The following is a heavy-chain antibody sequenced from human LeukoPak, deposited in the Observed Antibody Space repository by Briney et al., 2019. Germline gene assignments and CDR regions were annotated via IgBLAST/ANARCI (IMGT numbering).Heavy chain of an antibody. J-gene: IGHJ4*02. V-gene: IGHV3-66*01. D-gene: IGHD4-17*01. CDR1: GFTVSSNY. CDR2: IYSGGST. CDR3: ARAVDYGDFYPSPFDY. Sequence: PGGSLRLSCAASGFTVSSNYMSWVRQAQGKGLEWVSVIYSGGSTYYADSVKGRFTISRDNSKNTLYLQMNSLRAEDTAVYYCARAVDYGDFYPSPFDYWGQGTLVTVSS.